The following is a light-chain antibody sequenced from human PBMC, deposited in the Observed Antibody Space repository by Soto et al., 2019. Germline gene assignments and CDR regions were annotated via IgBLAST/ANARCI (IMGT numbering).Light chain of an antibody. CDR1: QNIGNF. J-gene: IGKJ1*01. V-gene: IGKV1-39*01. CDR2: DAS. CDR3: HQSYTSPWA. Sequence: DIRMTQSPSSLSASVGARVTITCRASQNIGNFFSWFQQRPGEAPRPLIYDASSFQSGVPSRFIGRGSGTDFTLTISRLQPEDFATHYCHQSYTSPWAFGPGTWVNI.